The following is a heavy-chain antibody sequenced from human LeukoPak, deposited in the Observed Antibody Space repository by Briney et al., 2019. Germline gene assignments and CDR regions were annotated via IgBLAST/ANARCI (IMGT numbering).Heavy chain of an antibody. CDR1: GFTFSSYA. CDR3: AKDMRKPYSGSY. J-gene: IGHJ4*02. Sequence: PGGSLRLSCAASGFTFSSYAMSWVRQAPGKGLEWVSGISWNSGSIGYADSVKGRFTISRDNAKKSLYLQMNSLRAEDTALYYCAKDMRKPYSGSYWGQGTLVTVSS. D-gene: IGHD1-26*01. V-gene: IGHV3-9*01. CDR2: ISWNSGSI.